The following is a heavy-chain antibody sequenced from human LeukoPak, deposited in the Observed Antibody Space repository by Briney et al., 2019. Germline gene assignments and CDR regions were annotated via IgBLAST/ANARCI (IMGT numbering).Heavy chain of an antibody. CDR1: GGSFSGYY. D-gene: IGHD3-22*01. CDR3: ARGYDSSGYFDY. V-gene: IGHV4-34*01. CDR2: INHSGST. Sequence: PSETLSLTCAVYGGSFSGYYWSWIRQPPGKGLEWIGEINHSGSTNYNPSLKSRVTISVDTSKNQFSLKLSSVTAADTAVYYCARGYDSSGYFDYWAREPWSPSPQ. J-gene: IGHJ4*02.